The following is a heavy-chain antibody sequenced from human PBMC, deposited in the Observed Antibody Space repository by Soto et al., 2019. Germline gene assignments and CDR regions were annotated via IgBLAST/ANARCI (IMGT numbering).Heavy chain of an antibody. D-gene: IGHD6-19*01. V-gene: IGHV1-3*01. CDR2: INAGNGNT. Sequence: GPSVKVSCKASGYTFNSYAIHWVRQAPGQRLEWMGWINAGNGNTKYSQKFQGRVTITRDTSASTAYMELSSLRSEDTAVYYCARSWTARFDAGGWYGWFDPWGQGTLVTVSS. J-gene: IGHJ5*02. CDR3: ARSWTARFDAGGWYGWFDP. CDR1: GYTFNSYA.